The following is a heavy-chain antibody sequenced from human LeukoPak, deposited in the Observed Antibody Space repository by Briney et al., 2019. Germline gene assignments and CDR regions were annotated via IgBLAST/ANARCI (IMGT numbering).Heavy chain of an antibody. CDR3: ARSGYGDPDDGMDV. CDR2: INHSGST. CDR1: GGSFSGYY. J-gene: IGHJ6*02. D-gene: IGHD4-17*01. Sequence: SETPSLTCAVYGGSFSGYYWSWIRQPPGKGLEWIGEINHSGSTNYNPSLKSRVTISVDTSKNQFSLKLSSVTAADTAVYYCARSGYGDPDDGMDVWGQGTTVTVSS. V-gene: IGHV4-34*01.